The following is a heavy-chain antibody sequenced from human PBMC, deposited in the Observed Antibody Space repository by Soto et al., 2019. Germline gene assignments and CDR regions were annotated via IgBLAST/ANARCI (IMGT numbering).Heavy chain of an antibody. Sequence: EVQLMESGGGLVQPGGSLKLSCAASGFSFSDSAIHWVRQASGKGLEWVGRTRSKAHSYATAFAASVKGRFTISRDDSKNTVYLQMNSLKTEDTAVYYCTRHTVDYWGQGTLVTVSS. D-gene: IGHD4-4*01. J-gene: IGHJ4*02. CDR2: TRSKAHSYAT. CDR1: GFSFSDSA. V-gene: IGHV3-73*02. CDR3: TRHTVDY.